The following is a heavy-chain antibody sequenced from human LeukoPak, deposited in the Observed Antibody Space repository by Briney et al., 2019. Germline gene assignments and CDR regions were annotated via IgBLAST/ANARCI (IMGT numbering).Heavy chain of an antibody. J-gene: IGHJ4*02. Sequence: GASVKVSCKASGGTFSSYAISWVRQAPAQGLEWMGGIIPIFGTANYAQKFQGRVTITADKSTSTAYMELSSLRSEDTAVYYCARDTDSTHYFDYWGQGTLVTVSS. CDR2: IIPIFGTA. CDR3: ARDTDSTHYFDY. V-gene: IGHV1-69*06. D-gene: IGHD2-21*01. CDR1: GGTFSSYA.